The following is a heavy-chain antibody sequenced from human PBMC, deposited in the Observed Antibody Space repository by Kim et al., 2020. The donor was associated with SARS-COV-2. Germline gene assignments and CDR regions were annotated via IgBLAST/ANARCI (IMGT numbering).Heavy chain of an antibody. D-gene: IGHD1-1*01. CDR3: TNANWRGDYFDY. V-gene: IGHV3-15*01. CDR2: IKSKTDGGTT. CDR1: GFTFSNAW. J-gene: IGHJ4*02. Sequence: GGSLRLSFAASGFTFSNAWMSWVRRAPGKGLEWVGRIKSKTDGGTTDYAAPVKGRFTISRDDSKNTLYLQMNSLKTEDTAVYYCTNANWRGDYFDYWGQGTLVTVSS.